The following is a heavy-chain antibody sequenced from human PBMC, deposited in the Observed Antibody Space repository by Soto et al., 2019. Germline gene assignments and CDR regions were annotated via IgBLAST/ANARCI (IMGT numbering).Heavy chain of an antibody. CDR3: ARDGGDWASGFGY. J-gene: IGHJ4*02. V-gene: IGHV3-53*01. Sequence: EVQLVESGGALIQPGGSLRLSCAVSGFSISNNYMFWVLQAPGKGLDWVSVIYTGGSAYYADSVKGRFTISRDSSKNMLYLQMNSLRDEDTAVYYWARDGGDWASGFGYWGQGTLVTVSS. CDR1: GFSISNNY. CDR2: IYTGGSA. D-gene: IGHD2-21*02.